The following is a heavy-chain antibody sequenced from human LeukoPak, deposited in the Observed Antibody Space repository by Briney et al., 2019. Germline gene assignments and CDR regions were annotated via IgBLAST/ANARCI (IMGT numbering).Heavy chain of an antibody. CDR3: ARDVGIPKNGNNQSKYRKQAFDY. D-gene: IGHD2/OR15-2a*01. V-gene: IGHV3-21*01. Sequence: GGSLRLSCAASGFTFSSYSMNWVRQAPGKGLEWVSSISSSSSYIYYADSVKGRFTISRDNAKNSLYLQMNSLRAEDTAVYYCARDVGIPKNGNNQSKYRKQAFDYWGQGTLVTVSS. CDR2: ISSSSSYI. J-gene: IGHJ4*02. CDR1: GFTFSSYS.